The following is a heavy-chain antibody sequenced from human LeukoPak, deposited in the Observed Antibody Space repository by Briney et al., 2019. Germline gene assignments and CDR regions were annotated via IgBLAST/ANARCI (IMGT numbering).Heavy chain of an antibody. J-gene: IGHJ4*02. D-gene: IGHD6-19*01. CDR3: AAIAVAGIY. Sequence: GGSLRLSCAASGFTFSTYAMHWVRQAPGKGLEWVAFIRYDGSSKYYADSVKGRFTISRDNSKNTLYLQMNSLRAEDTAVYYCAAIAVAGIYWGQGTLVTVSS. CDR1: GFTFSTYA. V-gene: IGHV3-30*02. CDR2: IRYDGSSK.